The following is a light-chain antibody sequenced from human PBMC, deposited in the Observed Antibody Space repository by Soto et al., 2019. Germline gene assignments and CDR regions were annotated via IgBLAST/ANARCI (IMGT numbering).Light chain of an antibody. Sequence: QSALTQPPSASGSPGQSVTISCTGTSSDVGGYNYVSWYQQHPGKAPKLMIYEVSKRPSGVPDRFSGSKSGNTASLTVSGLQAEDEADYYCCSFATRDGVFGGGTKLTVL. CDR2: EVS. J-gene: IGLJ2*01. CDR3: CSFATRDGV. CDR1: SSDVGGYNY. V-gene: IGLV2-8*01.